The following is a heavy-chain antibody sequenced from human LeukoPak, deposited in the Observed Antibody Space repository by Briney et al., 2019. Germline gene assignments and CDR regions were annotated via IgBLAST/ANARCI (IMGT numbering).Heavy chain of an antibody. J-gene: IGHJ3*02. D-gene: IGHD3-9*01. Sequence: SETLSLTCTVSGGSISSYYWSWIRQPAGKGLEWIGRIYTSGSTNYNPSLKSRVTMSVDTSKNQFSLKLSSVTAADTAVYYCARVAVGYDILTGYYPDAFDIWGQGTMVTVSS. V-gene: IGHV4-4*07. CDR3: ARVAVGYDILTGYYPDAFDI. CDR2: IYTSGST. CDR1: GGSISSYY.